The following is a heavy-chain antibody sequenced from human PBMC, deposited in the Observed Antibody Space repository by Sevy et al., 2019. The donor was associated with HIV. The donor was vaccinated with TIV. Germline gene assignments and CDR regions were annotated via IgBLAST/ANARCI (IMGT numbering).Heavy chain of an antibody. CDR1: GFTFSSYA. CDR3: GGGGGGGDYGTCFDY. Sequence: GGSLRLSCAASGFTFSSYAMHWVRQAPGKGLEWVAVISYDGSNKYYADSVKGRFTISRDNSKNTLYLQMNSLRGEDTAVYYCGGGGGGGDYGTCFDYWGQGTLVTVSS. V-gene: IGHV3-30-3*01. J-gene: IGHJ4*02. CDR2: ISYDGSNK. D-gene: IGHD2-21*02.